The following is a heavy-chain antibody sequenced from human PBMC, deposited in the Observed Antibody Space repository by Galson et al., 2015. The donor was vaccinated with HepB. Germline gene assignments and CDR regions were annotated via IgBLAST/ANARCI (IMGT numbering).Heavy chain of an antibody. CDR1: GYSFTSYW. D-gene: IGHD3-22*01. CDR2: IDPSDSYT. J-gene: IGHJ4*02. Sequence: QSGAEVKKPGESLRISCKGSGYSFTSYWISWVRQMPGKGLEWMGRIDPSDSYTNYSPSFQGHVTISADKSINTAYLQWSSLKASDTAMYYCARPGGDSSQFDYWGQGTLVTVSS. CDR3: ARPGGDSSQFDY. V-gene: IGHV5-10-1*01.